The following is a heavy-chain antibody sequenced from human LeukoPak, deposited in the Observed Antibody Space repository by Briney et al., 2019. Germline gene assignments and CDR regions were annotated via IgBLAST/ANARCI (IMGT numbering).Heavy chain of an antibody. CDR3: ARGGSAYHEYYFDS. CDR2: FCYSGST. Sequence: SETLSLTCTVSGGSITTYYWNWIRQPPGKGLEWIGYFCYSGSTNYNPSLKSRATMSVDTSKNQFSLNLSSVTAADTAVYYCARGGSAYHEYYFDSWGQGTLVTVSS. J-gene: IGHJ4*02. V-gene: IGHV4-59*12. D-gene: IGHD3-22*01. CDR1: GGSITTYY.